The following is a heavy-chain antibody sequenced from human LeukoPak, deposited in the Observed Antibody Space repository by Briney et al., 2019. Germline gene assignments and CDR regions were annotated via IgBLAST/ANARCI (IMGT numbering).Heavy chain of an antibody. D-gene: IGHD3-3*01. Sequence: GGCLRLSCAASGFSFSTYGMHWVRQAPGKGLEWVAFIYYDGRNKFYADSVKGRFTISRDNSKNTLYLQMNSLRAEDTAVFYCAKDQGVVFGYFDNWGQGTLVTVSS. CDR2: IYYDGRNK. V-gene: IGHV3-30*02. J-gene: IGHJ4*02. CDR1: GFSFSTYG. CDR3: AKDQGVVFGYFDN.